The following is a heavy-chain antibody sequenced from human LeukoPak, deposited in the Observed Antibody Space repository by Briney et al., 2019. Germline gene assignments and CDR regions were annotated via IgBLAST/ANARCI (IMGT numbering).Heavy chain of an antibody. Sequence: PGGSLRLSCEASGFIFTDYYVTWIRQARGKGLECVSFISRTGHATYYGDSVAGRFTISRDTAKNSLFLQMTSLRAEDTAGYYCARAGDSGDFPLGYFYYMDVWGKGTTVTVSS. CDR2: ISRTGHAT. CDR1: GFIFTDYY. CDR3: ARAGDSGDFPLGYFYYMDV. V-gene: IGHV3-11*01. D-gene: IGHD4-17*01. J-gene: IGHJ6*03.